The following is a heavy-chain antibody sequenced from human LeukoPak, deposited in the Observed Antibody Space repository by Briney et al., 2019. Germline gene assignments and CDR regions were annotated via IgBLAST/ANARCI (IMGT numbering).Heavy chain of an antibody. V-gene: IGHV4-39*07. D-gene: IGHD1-26*01. CDR2: INHSGST. CDR1: GGSISSSSYY. CDR3: ARVLVGATPFDY. J-gene: IGHJ4*02. Sequence: PSETLSLTCTVSGGSISSSSYYWGWIRQPPGKGLEWIGEINHSGSTNYNPALKSRVTISVDTSKNQFSLKLSSVTAADTAVYYCARVLVGATPFDYWGQGTLVTVSS.